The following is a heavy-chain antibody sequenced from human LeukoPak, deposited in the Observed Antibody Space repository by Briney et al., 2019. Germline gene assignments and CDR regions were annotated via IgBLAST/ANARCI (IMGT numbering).Heavy chain of an antibody. CDR1: GGSISSGDYY. CDR3: ARASLIGGAAVDFDY. V-gene: IGHV4-30-4*08. Sequence: SETLSLTCTVSGGSISSGDYYWSWIRQPPGKGLEWIGYIYYSGSTYYNPSLKSRVTISVDTSKNQFSLKLSSVTAADTAVYYCARASLIGGAAVDFDYWGQGTLVTVSS. CDR2: IYYSGST. D-gene: IGHD7-27*01. J-gene: IGHJ4*02.